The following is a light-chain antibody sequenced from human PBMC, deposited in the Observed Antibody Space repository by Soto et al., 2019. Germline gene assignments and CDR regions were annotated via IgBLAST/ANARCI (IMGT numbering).Light chain of an antibody. CDR3: QQYNSYPYT. V-gene: IGKV1-5*01. CDR2: DAS. CDR1: QSIGSW. J-gene: IGKJ2*01. Sequence: DIQMTQSPSTLSASVGDRVTITCRASQSIGSWLAWYQQKPGKAPKLLIYDASSLESGVPSRFSGSGSGTEFTLTISSLQPADFATYYCQQYNSYPYTFGQGTKLEIK.